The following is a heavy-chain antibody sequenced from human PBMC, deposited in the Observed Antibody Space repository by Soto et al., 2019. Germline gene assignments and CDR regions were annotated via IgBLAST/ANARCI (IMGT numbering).Heavy chain of an antibody. V-gene: IGHV3-48*03. CDR1: AFTLGSCH. D-gene: IGHD2-2*01. CDR3: ARDLSGYAMDV. Sequence: GGSLRLSCVASAFTLGSCHMDWVRQAPGKGLEWLSYIDASGTAIYYADSVRGRFTGSRDNAKNSLFLQMNSLRAEETAVYYCARDLSGYAMDVWGQGSTVTVSS. J-gene: IGHJ6*02. CDR2: IDASGTAI.